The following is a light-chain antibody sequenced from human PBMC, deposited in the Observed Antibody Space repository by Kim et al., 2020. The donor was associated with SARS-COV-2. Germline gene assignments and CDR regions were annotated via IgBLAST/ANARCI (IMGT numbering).Light chain of an antibody. CDR1: QVIATS. J-gene: IGKJ2*03. V-gene: IGKV3-15*01. CDR3: QQYNNWPPVKS. Sequence: SPGDRATRPCRVSQVIATSLAWYQQKPGQPPRVIIYDASTRATAVPDRFSGTGSGTQFTLTISNVQSEDFAVYYCQQYNNWPPVKSFGQGTKLEI. CDR2: DAS.